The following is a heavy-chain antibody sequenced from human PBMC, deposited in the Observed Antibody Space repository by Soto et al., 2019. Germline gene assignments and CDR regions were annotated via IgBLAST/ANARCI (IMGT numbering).Heavy chain of an antibody. V-gene: IGHV3-7*01. D-gene: IGHD1-1*01. CDR2: VNQDGSVK. J-gene: IGHJ5*02. CDR3: VKSIATTGAS. CDR1: GFSLSSYW. Sequence: EGQLVDSGGGLVQPGGSLRLSCAASGFSLSSYWMNWVRQAPGKGLEWVANVNQDGSVKYYVDSVKGRFTVSRDNAKNTLNLQMNSLRVEDTAVYYCVKSIATTGASWGQGTLVTVSS.